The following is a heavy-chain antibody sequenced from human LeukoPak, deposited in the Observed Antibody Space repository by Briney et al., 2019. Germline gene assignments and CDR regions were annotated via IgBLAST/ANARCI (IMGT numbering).Heavy chain of an antibody. CDR2: IKQDGSET. J-gene: IGHJ3*02. D-gene: IGHD2/OR15-2a*01. Sequence: AGGSLRLSCVVSGFTFSSSWMTWVRQAPGEGLEWVANIKQDGSETHYVDSVKGRFTISRDNAKNSLYLQMNSLRAEDTAVYYCAREPGIGYAFDIWGHGTVVTVSS. V-gene: IGHV3-7*01. CDR3: AREPGIGYAFDI. CDR1: GFTFSSSW.